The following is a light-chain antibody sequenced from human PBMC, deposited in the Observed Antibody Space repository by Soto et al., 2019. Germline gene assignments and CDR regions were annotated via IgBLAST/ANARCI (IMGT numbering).Light chain of an antibody. V-gene: IGKV4-1*01. J-gene: IGKJ4*02. CDR3: QQYYTTPPT. CDR1: QSVLFSINQKNY. CDR2: WAS. Sequence: DIVLTQSPDSVAVSLGERATINCKSSQSVLFSINQKNYLAWYHQKPGQPPKLLIYWASIRESGVPTRFSGSGSGTNFTRTISCLQAEDAAVYYCQQYYTTPPTVGRGAKVEVK.